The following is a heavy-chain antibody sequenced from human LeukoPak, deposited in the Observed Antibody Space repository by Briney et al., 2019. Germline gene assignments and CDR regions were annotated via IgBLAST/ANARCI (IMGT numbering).Heavy chain of an antibody. J-gene: IGHJ1*01. CDR1: GGSISSYY. CDR2: IYYSGST. Sequence: PSETLSLACTVSGGSISSYYWSWIRQPPGKGLEWIGYIYYSGSTNYNPPLKSRVTISVDTSKNQFSLKLSSVTAADTAVYYCARAVAGGDYGAQYFQHWGQGTLVTVSS. CDR3: ARAVAGGDYGAQYFQH. D-gene: IGHD2-21*02. V-gene: IGHV4-59*08.